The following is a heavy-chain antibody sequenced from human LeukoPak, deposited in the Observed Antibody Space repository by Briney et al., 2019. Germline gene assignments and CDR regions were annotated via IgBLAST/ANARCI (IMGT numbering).Heavy chain of an antibody. D-gene: IGHD2-2*01. CDR3: ARGRSTSPLSYGMDV. Sequence: SETLSLTCTVSGGSIRSYYWSWIRPPAGKGLEWIGRIYTSGSTNYNPSLKSRVTMSVDTSKNQFSLKLSSVTAADTAVYYCARGRSTSPLSYGMDVWGQGTTVTVSS. J-gene: IGHJ6*02. V-gene: IGHV4-4*07. CDR2: IYTSGST. CDR1: GGSIRSYY.